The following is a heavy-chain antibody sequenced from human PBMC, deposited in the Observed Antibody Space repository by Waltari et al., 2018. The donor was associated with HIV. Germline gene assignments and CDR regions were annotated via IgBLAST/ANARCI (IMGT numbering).Heavy chain of an antibody. Sequence: QVLLVQSGAEMKKPGASVQVSCQVSGYNFLDYDIYWVRQAAGQGLEWLGWMNPKSGHSGLAEKFNYRVALTSDAYTDTAYLELRGLTPQDAGFYYCARGRYVDHDGYSVFSHWGQGTPVAVSS. V-gene: IGHV1-8*01. D-gene: IGHD3-22*01. CDR3: ARGRYVDHDGYSVFSH. CDR2: MNPKSGHS. CDR1: GYNFLDYD. J-gene: IGHJ4*02.